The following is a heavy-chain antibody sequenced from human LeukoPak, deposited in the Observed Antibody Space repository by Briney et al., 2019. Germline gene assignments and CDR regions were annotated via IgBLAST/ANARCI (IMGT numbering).Heavy chain of an antibody. Sequence: TLSLTCTVSGGSISSGSYYWSWIRQPAGKGLEWIGRIYTSGSTNYNPSLKSRVTISVDTSKNQFSLKLSSVTAADTAVYYCASDRGSYFDYWGQGTLVTVSS. CDR1: GGSISSGSYY. CDR2: IYTSGST. V-gene: IGHV4-61*02. J-gene: IGHJ4*02. CDR3: ASDRGSYFDY. D-gene: IGHD1-26*01.